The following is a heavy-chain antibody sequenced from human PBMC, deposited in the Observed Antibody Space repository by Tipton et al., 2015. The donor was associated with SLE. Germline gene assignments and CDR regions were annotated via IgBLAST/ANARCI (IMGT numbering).Heavy chain of an antibody. CDR2: IKKDGSEK. V-gene: IGHV3-7*01. D-gene: IGHD3-3*01. Sequence: SLRLSCAASGFTLSSYWMSWVRQAPGKGLEWVANIKKDGSEKYYVDSVKGRFTISRDNAKNSLYLQMNSLRAEDTAVYYCARDFWSGKFDYWGQGTLVTVSS. CDR3: ARDFWSGKFDY. CDR1: GFTLSSYW. J-gene: IGHJ4*02.